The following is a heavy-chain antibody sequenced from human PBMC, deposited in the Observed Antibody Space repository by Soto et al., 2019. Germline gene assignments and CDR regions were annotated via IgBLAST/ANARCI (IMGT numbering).Heavy chain of an antibody. V-gene: IGHV3-33*01. D-gene: IGHD2-15*01. CDR3: ARQGDDIVVVVAASYYFDY. CDR2: IWYDGSNK. CDR1: GFTFSSYG. J-gene: IGHJ4*02. Sequence: QVQLVESGGGVVQPGRSLRLSCAASGFTFSSYGMHWVRQAPGKGLEWVAVIWYDGSNKYYADSVKGRFTISRDNSKNTLYLQMNSLRAEDTAVYSCARQGDDIVVVVAASYYFDYWGQGTLVTVSS.